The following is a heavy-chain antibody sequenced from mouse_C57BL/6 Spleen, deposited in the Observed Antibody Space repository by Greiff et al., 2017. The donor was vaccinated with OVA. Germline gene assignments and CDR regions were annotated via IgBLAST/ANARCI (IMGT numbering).Heavy chain of an antibody. D-gene: IGHD6-1*01. CDR1: GYTFTDYY. Sequence: VQLQQSGPVLVKPGASVKMSCKASGYTFTDYYMNWVKQSHGKSLEWIGVINPYNGGTSYNQKFKGKATLTVDKSSSTAYMELNSLTSEDSAVYYCARGSPDYAMDYWGQGTSVTVSS. J-gene: IGHJ4*01. CDR3: ARGSPDYAMDY. CDR2: INPYNGGT. V-gene: IGHV1-19*01.